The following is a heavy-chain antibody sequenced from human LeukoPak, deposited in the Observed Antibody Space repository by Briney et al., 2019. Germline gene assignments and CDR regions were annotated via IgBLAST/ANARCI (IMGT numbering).Heavy chain of an antibody. J-gene: IGHJ6*03. CDR3: ARGSAFGGAYYYYYMDV. V-gene: IGHV3-11*01. Sequence: KPGGSLRLSCAASGFSDYYMSWIRQAPGKGLEWLSFISSRDETVHYTDSVKGRFTISRDNAKNSLYLQMNSLGAEDTAVYYCARGSAFGGAYYYYYMDVWGKGTTVTVSS. D-gene: IGHD3-16*01. CDR1: GFSDYY. CDR2: ISSRDETV.